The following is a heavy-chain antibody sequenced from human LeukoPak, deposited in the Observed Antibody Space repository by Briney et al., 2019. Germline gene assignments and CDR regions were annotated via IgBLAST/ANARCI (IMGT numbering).Heavy chain of an antibody. CDR1: GGTFSSYA. CDR2: IIPIFGTA. Sequence: LVKVSCKASGGTFSSYAISWVRQAPGQGLEWMGGIIPIFGTANYAQKFQGRVTITADESTSTAYMELSSLRSEDTAVYYCARGVGGKVVYYFDYWGQGTLVTVSS. D-gene: IGHD2-15*01. CDR3: ARGVGGKVVYYFDY. J-gene: IGHJ4*02. V-gene: IGHV1-69*01.